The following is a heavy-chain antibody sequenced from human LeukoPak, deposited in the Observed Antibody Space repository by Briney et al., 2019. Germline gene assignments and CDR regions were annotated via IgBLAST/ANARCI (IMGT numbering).Heavy chain of an antibody. CDR1: GFTVSSNY. D-gene: IGHD3-16*02. Sequence: SGGSLRLSCAASGFTVSSNYMSWVRQAPGKGLDGVAVINSGGSTYYADTVKGRLTLSRGNPQNTLYLQMYSLRALDTGVYYSGRVYVWGSYRLDAFDIWGEGTIGSVSS. CDR2: INSGGST. V-gene: IGHV3-66*01. J-gene: IGHJ3*02. CDR3: GRVYVWGSYRLDAFDI.